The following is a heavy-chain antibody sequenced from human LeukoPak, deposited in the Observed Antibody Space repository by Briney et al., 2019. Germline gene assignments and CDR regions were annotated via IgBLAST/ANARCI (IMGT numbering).Heavy chain of an antibody. D-gene: IGHD3-10*01. CDR2: IYTSRST. V-gene: IGHV4-61*02. CDR1: GGSISSGSYY. Sequence: SETLSLTCTVSGGSISSGSYYWSWIRQPAGKGLEWIGRIYTSRSTNYNPYLKSRVTISVDTSKNQFSLKLSSVTAADTAVYYCARDWYGSSGYFDYWGQGTLVTVSS. CDR3: ARDWYGSSGYFDY. J-gene: IGHJ4*02.